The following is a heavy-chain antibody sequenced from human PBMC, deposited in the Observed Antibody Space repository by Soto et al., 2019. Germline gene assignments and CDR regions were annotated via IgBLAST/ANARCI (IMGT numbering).Heavy chain of an antibody. D-gene: IGHD5-12*01. V-gene: IGHV3-72*01. CDR1: GFTFSDHY. J-gene: IGHJ6*02. CDR3: ARDGRDGYNSDYYYGMDV. CDR2: TRNKANSYTT. Sequence: RRLSCAASGFTFSDHYMDWVRQAPGKGLEWVGRTRNKANSYTTEYAASVKGRFTISRDDSKNSLYLQMNSLKTEDTAVYYCARDGRDGYNSDYYYGMDVWGQGTTVTVSS.